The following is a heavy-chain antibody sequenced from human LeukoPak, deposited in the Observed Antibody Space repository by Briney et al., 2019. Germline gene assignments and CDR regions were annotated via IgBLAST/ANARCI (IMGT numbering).Heavy chain of an antibody. J-gene: IGHJ4*02. CDR1: GYRFIDYY. CDR3: ATYNRPNTPSPPYGY. D-gene: IGHD5-24*01. CDR2: INPNSGGT. Sequence: GASVKVSCKASGYRFIDYYMHWVRQAPGQGLEWMGWINPNSGGTKYAQRFQGRVTMTRDTSISTAYMELSSLSSDDTALYYCATYNRPNTPSPPYGYWSQGSLVTVSS. V-gene: IGHV1-2*02.